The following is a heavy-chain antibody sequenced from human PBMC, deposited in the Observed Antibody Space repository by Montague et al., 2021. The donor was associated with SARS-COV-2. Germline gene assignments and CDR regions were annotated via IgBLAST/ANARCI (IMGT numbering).Heavy chain of an antibody. CDR3: ARHPRYCSGGSCYSGGEFDY. V-gene: IGHV5-51*01. Sequence: QSGAEVKKPGESLKISCKGSGYSFTSYWIDWVRQMPGKGLEWMGXIYPGDSDTRYSPSLHGQVTISADKSISTAYLQWGSLKASDTAMYYCARHPRYCSGGSCYSGGEFDYWGQGTPVTVSS. J-gene: IGHJ4*02. D-gene: IGHD2-15*01. CDR2: IYPGDSDT. CDR1: GYSFTSYW.